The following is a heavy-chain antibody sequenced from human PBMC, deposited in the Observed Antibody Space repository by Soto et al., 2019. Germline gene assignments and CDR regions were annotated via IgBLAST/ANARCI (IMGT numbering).Heavy chain of an antibody. V-gene: IGHV3-43*01. CDR1: GFTFDDYT. CDR3: AKDIGHSSGWGQLDY. J-gene: IGHJ4*02. CDR2: ISWDGGDR. D-gene: IGHD6-19*01. Sequence: PGGSLRLSCAASGFTFDDYTMHWVRQAPGKGLEWVSLISWDGGDRYYADSVKGRFTISRDNSKNSLYLQMNSLRAEDTALYYCAKDIGHSSGWGQLDYWGQGSLVTVS.